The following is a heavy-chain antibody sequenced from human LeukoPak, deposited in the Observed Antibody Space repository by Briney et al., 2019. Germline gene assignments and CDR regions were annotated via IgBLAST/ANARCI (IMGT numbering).Heavy chain of an antibody. CDR2: IYYSGST. CDR3: ARSSSSWSHFDY. D-gene: IGHD6-13*01. Sequence: PSETLSLTCTVSGGSISSYYWSWVRQPPGKGLEWIGYIYYSGSTNHNPSLKSRVTISVDTSKNQFSLKLSSVTAADTAVYYCARSSSSWSHFDYWGQGTLVTVSS. CDR1: GGSISSYY. J-gene: IGHJ4*02. V-gene: IGHV4-59*01.